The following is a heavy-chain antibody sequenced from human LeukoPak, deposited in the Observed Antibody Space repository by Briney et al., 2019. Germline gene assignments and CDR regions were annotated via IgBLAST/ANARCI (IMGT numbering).Heavy chain of an antibody. CDR2: ISGSGGST. J-gene: IGHJ4*02. CDR3: AREGCTNGVCYTALFDY. D-gene: IGHD2-8*01. Sequence: GGSLRLSCAASGFTFSSYAMSWVRQAPGKGLEWVSAISGSGGSTYYADSVKGRLTISRDNSKNTLYLQMNSLRAEDTAVYYCAREGCTNGVCYTALFDYWGQGTLVTVSS. V-gene: IGHV3-23*01. CDR1: GFTFSSYA.